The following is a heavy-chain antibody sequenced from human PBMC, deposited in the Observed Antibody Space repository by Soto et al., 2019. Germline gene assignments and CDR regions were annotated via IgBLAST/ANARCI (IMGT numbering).Heavy chain of an antibody. CDR3: AKESVDYYDSSGYYYSNPTDY. CDR2: ISGSGGST. D-gene: IGHD3-22*01. V-gene: IGHV3-23*01. Sequence: GGSLRLSCAASGFTFSSYAMSWVRQAPGKGLEWVSAISGSGGSTYYADSVKGRFTNSGVNSKNTLYLQMNSLRSEVTAVYYCAKESVDYYDSSGYYYSNPTDYWGQGTLVTVSS. CDR1: GFTFSSYA. J-gene: IGHJ4*02.